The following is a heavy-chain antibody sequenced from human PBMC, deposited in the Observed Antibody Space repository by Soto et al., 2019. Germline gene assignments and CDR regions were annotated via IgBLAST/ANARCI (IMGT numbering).Heavy chain of an antibody. CDR3: ARRYGSSFDI. J-gene: IGHJ3*02. CDR2: IYYSGSP. D-gene: IGHD6-19*01. CDR1: GGSISNYY. V-gene: IGHV4-59*01. Sequence: SETLSLTCTVSGGSISNYYWSWIRQPPGKGLEWIGYIYYSGSPNYNPSLKSRVTISVDTSKNQLSLKLSSVTAADTAVYYCARRYGSSFDIWGQGTMVTVSS.